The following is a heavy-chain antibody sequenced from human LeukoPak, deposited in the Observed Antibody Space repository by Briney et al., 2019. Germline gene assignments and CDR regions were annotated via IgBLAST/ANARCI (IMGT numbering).Heavy chain of an antibody. CDR1: GGSISSSSYY. J-gene: IGHJ4*02. D-gene: IGHD1-1*01. CDR3: ARDTKGTHGDSYFDY. V-gene: IGHV4-39*07. CDR2: IYYSGST. Sequence: SETLSLTCTVSGGSISSSSYYWGWIRQPPGKGLEWIGSIYYSGSTYYNPSLKSRVTISVDTSKNQFSLKLSSVTAADTAVYYCARDTKGTHGDSYFDYWGQGTLVTVSS.